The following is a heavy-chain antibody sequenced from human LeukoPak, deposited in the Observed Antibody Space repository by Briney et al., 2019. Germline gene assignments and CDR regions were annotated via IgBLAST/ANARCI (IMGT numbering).Heavy chain of an antibody. CDR2: IYTSGST. J-gene: IGHJ2*01. CDR1: GGSISSGSYY. V-gene: IGHV4-61*02. CDR3: ARERFIAVALTYFDL. Sequence: SQTLSLTCTVSGGSISSGSYYWSWIRQPAGKGLEWIGRIYTSGSTNYNPSLKSRVTISVDTSKNQFSLKLSSVTDADTAVYYCARERFIAVALTYFDLWGRGTLVTVSS. D-gene: IGHD6-19*01.